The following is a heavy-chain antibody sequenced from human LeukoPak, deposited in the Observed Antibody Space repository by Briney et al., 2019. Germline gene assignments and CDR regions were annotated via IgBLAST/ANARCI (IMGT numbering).Heavy chain of an antibody. D-gene: IGHD3-10*01. CDR3: ARGPETERDFFGSATKKGLNY. V-gene: IGHV4-4*02. CDR2: IYHSGHT. Sequence: PSGTLSLTCAVSGGSISSSNWWSWVRQPPGKGLEWIGEIYHSGHTNYNSSLKSRVTMSVDKSKNQFPLKLTSVTAADTAIYYCARGPETERDFFGSATKKGLNYWGQGTLVTVSS. J-gene: IGHJ4*02. CDR1: GGSISSSNW.